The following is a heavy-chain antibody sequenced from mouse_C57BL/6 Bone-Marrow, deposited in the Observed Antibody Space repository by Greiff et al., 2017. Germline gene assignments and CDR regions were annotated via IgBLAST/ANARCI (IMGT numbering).Heavy chain of an antibody. Sequence: EVKLVESGGDLVKPGGSLKLSCAASGFTFSSYGMSWVRQTPDKRLEWVATISSGGSYTYYPDSVKGRFTISSDNAKNTLYLQMSRLKSEDTAMYYCTRHGLGLDYWGQGTTLTVSS. CDR1: GFTFSSYG. J-gene: IGHJ2*01. CDR3: TRHGLGLDY. D-gene: IGHD4-1*01. V-gene: IGHV5-6*02. CDR2: ISSGGSYT.